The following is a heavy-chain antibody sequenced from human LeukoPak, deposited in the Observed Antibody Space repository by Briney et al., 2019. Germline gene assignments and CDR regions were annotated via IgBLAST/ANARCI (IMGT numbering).Heavy chain of an antibody. V-gene: IGHV3-15*01. CDR3: TTGPQRTYGAGRRYYYYGMDV. J-gene: IGHJ6*02. D-gene: IGHD3-10*01. CDR1: GFTFSNAW. CDR2: IKSKTDGGTT. Sequence: GGSLRLSCAASGFTFSNAWMSWVRQAPGKGLEWVGRIKSKTDGGTTDYAAPVKGRFTISRDDSKNTLYLQMNSLKTEDTAVYYCTTGPQRTYGAGRRYYYYGMDVWGQATTVTVYS.